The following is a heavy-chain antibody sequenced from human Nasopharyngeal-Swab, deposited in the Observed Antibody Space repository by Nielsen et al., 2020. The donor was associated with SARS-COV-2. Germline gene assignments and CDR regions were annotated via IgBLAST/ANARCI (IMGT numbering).Heavy chain of an antibody. CDR2: INHSGST. CDR3: ARGSVVPAAPAVDYFDY. D-gene: IGHD2-2*01. J-gene: IGHJ4*02. Sequence: PGKGLEWIGEINHSGSTNYNPSLNSRVTISGDTSKNQFSLKLSSVTAADTAVYYCARGSVVPAAPAVDYFDYWCQGTLVTVSS. V-gene: IGHV4-34*01.